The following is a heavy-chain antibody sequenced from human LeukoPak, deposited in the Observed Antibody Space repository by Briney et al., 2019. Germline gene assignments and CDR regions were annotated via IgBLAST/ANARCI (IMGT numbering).Heavy chain of an antibody. J-gene: IGHJ3*02. CDR3: ARSRQGLTWIQLRVTDAFDI. CDR1: GYTFTGYY. CDR2: INTNTGNP. D-gene: IGHD5-18*01. V-gene: IGHV7-4-1*02. Sequence: ASVKVSCKASGYTFTGYYMHWVRQAPGQGLEWMGWINTNTGNPTYAQGFTGRFVFSLDTSVSTAYLQISSLKAEDTAVYYCARSRQGLTWIQLRVTDAFDIWGQGTMVTVSS.